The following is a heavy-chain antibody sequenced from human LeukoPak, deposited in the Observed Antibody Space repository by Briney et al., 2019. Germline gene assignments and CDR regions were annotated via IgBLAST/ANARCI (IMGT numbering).Heavy chain of an antibody. Sequence: GGSLRLSCAASGFSVSSNYMSWIRQALGKGLEWVSVTYSGDNTYYADSVKGRFTISRDNSKNTLYLQVNSLRAEDTAVYYCARLGMIQAYSTEDYWGQGTLVTVSS. J-gene: IGHJ4*02. D-gene: IGHD6-13*01. V-gene: IGHV3-53*01. CDR2: TYSGDNT. CDR1: GFSVSSNY. CDR3: ARLGMIQAYSTEDY.